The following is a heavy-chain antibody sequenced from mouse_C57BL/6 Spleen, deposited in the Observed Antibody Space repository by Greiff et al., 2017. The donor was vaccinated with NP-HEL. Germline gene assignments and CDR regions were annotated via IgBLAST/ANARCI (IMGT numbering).Heavy chain of an antibody. Sequence: EVMLVESGGGLVKPGGSLKLSCAASGFTFSSYAMSWVRQTPEKRLEWVATISDGGSYTYYPDNVKGRFTITRDNAKNNLYLQMSHLKSEDTAMYYCARDKGKTAQATGAMDYWGQGTSVTVSS. V-gene: IGHV5-4*01. CDR3: ARDKGKTAQATGAMDY. J-gene: IGHJ4*01. D-gene: IGHD3-2*02. CDR1: GFTFSSYA. CDR2: ISDGGSYT.